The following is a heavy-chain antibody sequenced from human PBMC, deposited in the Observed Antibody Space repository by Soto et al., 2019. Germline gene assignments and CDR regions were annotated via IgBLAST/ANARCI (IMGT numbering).Heavy chain of an antibody. CDR1: GFTFISYS. CDR2: ITSSSTTI. CDR3: ARDNGMAGSFDP. D-gene: IGHD2-8*01. Sequence: QPGGSLRLSCASSGFTFISYSMNWARQAPGKGLEWIAYITSSSTTIFYADSVKGRFTISRDNAKSSLYLQMNSLRDEDTAIYYCARDNGMAGSFDPWGQGTLVTVSS. V-gene: IGHV3-48*02. J-gene: IGHJ5*02.